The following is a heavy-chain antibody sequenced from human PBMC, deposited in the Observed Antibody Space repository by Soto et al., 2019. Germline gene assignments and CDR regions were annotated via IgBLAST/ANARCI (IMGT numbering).Heavy chain of an antibody. V-gene: IGHV4-59*08. CDR3: ARLRSYYYDFWSGLDY. J-gene: IGHJ4*02. Sequence: SETLSVTCTVSGGSISSYYWSWNRQPPGKGLEWIGYIYYSGSTNYNPSLKSRVTISVDTSKNQFSLKLSSVTAADTAVYYCARLRSYYYDFWSGLDYWGQGTLVTVSS. D-gene: IGHD3-3*01. CDR2: IYYSGST. CDR1: GGSISSYY.